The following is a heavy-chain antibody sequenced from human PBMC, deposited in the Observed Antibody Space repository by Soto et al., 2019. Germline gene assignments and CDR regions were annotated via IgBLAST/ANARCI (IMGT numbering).Heavy chain of an antibody. CDR2: ISGSGGST. CDR1: GVTSTSYA. V-gene: IGHV3-23*01. D-gene: IGHD1-26*01. J-gene: IGHJ6*02. CDR3: AKDLSGGSYFYYYYGMDV. Sequence: GGPLTLSCAASGVTSTSYAMSRVRQAPGKGLEWVSAISGSGGSTYYADSVKGRFTISRDNSKNTLYLQMNSLRAEDTAVYYCAKDLSGGSYFYYYYGMDVWGQGTTVTVSS.